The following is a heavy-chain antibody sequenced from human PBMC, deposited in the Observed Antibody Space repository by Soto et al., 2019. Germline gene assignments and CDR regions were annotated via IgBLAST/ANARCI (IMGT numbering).Heavy chain of an antibody. CDR3: AKVKYDSSGYYRNFDY. V-gene: IGHV1-18*04. CDR1: GYTFTSYG. J-gene: IGHJ4*02. Sequence: ASVKFSCKASGYTFTSYGISWVRQAPGQGLEWMGWISAYNGNTNYAQKFQGRVTITADESTSTAYMELSSLRSEDTAMYYCAKVKYDSSGYYRNFDYWGQGTLVTVSS. CDR2: ISAYNGNT. D-gene: IGHD3-22*01.